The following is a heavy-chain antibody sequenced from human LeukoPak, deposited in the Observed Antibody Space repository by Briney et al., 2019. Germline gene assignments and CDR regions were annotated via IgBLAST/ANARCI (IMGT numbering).Heavy chain of an antibody. J-gene: IGHJ4*02. CDR2: SKNKAESYTT. D-gene: IGHD1-26*01. CDR3: ARDNMGSYDY. Sequence: GGSLRLSCAASGFTFSDYYMDWVRQAPGKGLEWVGRSKNKAESYTTHYAASVEGRFTISRDGSKNLLFLLMNSLKSEDTAVYYCARDNMGSYDYWGQGTLVTVSS. V-gene: IGHV3-72*01. CDR1: GFTFSDYY.